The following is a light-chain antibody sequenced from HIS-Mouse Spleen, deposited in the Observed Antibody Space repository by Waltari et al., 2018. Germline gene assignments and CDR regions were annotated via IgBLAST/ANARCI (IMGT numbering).Light chain of an antibody. Sequence: SYELTHPPSVSVSPGQTARNTFSGDALPTNYAYWYQQKSGQAPELVIYEDSKRPSGIPERFAGSSSGTMATLTISGAQVEDEADYYCYSTDSSGNHRVFGGGTKLTVL. CDR3: YSTDSSGNHRV. V-gene: IGLV3-10*01. CDR2: EDS. CDR1: ALPTNY. J-gene: IGLJ2*01.